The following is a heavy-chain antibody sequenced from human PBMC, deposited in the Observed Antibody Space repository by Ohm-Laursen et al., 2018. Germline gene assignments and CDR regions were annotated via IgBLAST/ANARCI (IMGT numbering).Heavy chain of an antibody. CDR2: INSDGRST. CDR1: GFTFRSYW. CDR3: AKARGYYYNYGMDV. Sequence: GSLRLSCAASGFTFRSYWMHWGRQAPGKGLVWVSRINSDGRSTSYADSVKGRFTISRDSGKNSLYLQLNSLRAEDTALYYCAKARGYYYNYGMDVWGQGTTVTVSS. V-gene: IGHV3-74*01. J-gene: IGHJ6*02.